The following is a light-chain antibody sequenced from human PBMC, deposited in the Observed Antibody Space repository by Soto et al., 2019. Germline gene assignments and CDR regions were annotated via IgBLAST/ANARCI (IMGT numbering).Light chain of an antibody. CDR3: QQSYSTPYT. Sequence: DIQMTQSPSSLSASVGDRVTITCRASQSISSYLNWYQQKPGKVPKLLIYAASSLQSGVPSRFSGSGSGTDFTLTISSLQPEDLANYYCQQSYSTPYTFGQGTKLEIK. CDR2: AAS. V-gene: IGKV1-39*01. J-gene: IGKJ2*01. CDR1: QSISSY.